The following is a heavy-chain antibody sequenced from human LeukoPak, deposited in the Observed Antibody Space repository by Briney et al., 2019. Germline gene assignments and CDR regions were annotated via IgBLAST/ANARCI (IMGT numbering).Heavy chain of an antibody. J-gene: IGHJ4*02. CDR3: ARDRGPRTGFMVREAYDY. CDR2: INTDGSIT. V-gene: IGHV3-74*01. D-gene: IGHD3-10*01. Sequence: GGSLRLSCAASGFTLSDYWIHWVRQAPGKGLVWVSRINTDGSITNYADSVKGRFSISRDNAKNTLYLQMSSLRAEDTAVYYCARDRGPRTGFMVREAYDYWGQGTLVTVSS. CDR1: GFTLSDYW.